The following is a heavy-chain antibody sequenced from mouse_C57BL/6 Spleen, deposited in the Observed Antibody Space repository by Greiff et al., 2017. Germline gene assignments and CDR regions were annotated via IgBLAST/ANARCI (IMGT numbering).Heavy chain of an antibody. CDR1: GYTFTSYW. Sequence: QVQLQQPGAELVMPGASVKLSCKASGYTFTSYWMHWVKQRPGQGLEWIGEIDPSDSYTNYNQKCKGKSTLTVDKSSSTAYMQLSSLTSEDSAVYYCAREGQLRLGGYAMDYWGQGTSVTVSS. CDR3: AREGQLRLGGYAMDY. V-gene: IGHV1-69*01. J-gene: IGHJ4*01. CDR2: IDPSDSYT. D-gene: IGHD3-2*02.